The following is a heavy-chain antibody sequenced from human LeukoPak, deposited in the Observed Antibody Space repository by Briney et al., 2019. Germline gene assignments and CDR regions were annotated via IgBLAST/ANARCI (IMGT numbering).Heavy chain of an antibody. CDR1: GGSISSYY. J-gene: IGHJ4*02. V-gene: IGHV4-59*04. CDR2: IYYSGST. CDR3: ARGRPYSGGYHLDY. D-gene: IGHD1-26*01. Sequence: ASETLSLTCTVSGGSISSYYWSWIRQPPGKGLEWIGNIYYSGSTYYNPSLKSRVTMSVDTSKNQFFLKLNSVTTADTAVYYCARGRPYSGGYHLDYWGQGTLVTVSA.